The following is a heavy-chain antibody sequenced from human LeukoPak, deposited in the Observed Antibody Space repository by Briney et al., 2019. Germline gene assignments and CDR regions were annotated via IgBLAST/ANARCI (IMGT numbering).Heavy chain of an antibody. CDR1: GYTFTSYA. J-gene: IGHJ4*02. V-gene: IGHV1-2*06. CDR3: VREITRATTYFDS. CDR2: INPNNGDT. Sequence: GASVKVSCKASGYTFTSYAMHWVRQAPGQRLEWMGRINPNNGDTNYAQKFPGRVTLTRDTSIGTAYMELSSLRSDDTAMYYCVREITRATTYFDSWGQGTLVTVSS. D-gene: IGHD1-26*01.